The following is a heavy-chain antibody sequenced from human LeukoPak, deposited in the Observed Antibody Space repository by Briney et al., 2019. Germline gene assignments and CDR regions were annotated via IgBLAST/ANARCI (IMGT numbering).Heavy chain of an antibody. CDR2: FYFTGSA. CDR1: LGSLTSLY. V-gene: IGHV4-59*08. Sequence: SGTLSLTCSVPLGSLTSLYSSWICPPPGKGRGRRGYFYFTGSAKYNTSLNSRVTMFVDMSKNQFSLRLSSVTAADTAVYYCARHRAYGSSSPFGYCGQGTLVTVSS. CDR3: ARHRAYGSSSPFGY. J-gene: IGHJ4*02. D-gene: IGHD6-6*01.